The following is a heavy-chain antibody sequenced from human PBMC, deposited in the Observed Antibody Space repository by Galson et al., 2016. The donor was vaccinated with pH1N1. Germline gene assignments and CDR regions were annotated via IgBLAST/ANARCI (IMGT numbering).Heavy chain of an antibody. CDR2: IYYSGST. CDR3: ARVPRGEQLYYFDY. V-gene: IGHV4-39*07. J-gene: IGHJ4*02. D-gene: IGHD5-18*01. CDR1: GGSLSSSSYY. Sequence: SETLSLTCTVSGGSLSSSSYYWGWIRQPPGKGLEWIANIYYSGSTYYNPSLKSRVTISVDTSKNQFSLKLSSVTAADTAVFYCARVPRGEQLYYFDYWGQGTLVTVSS.